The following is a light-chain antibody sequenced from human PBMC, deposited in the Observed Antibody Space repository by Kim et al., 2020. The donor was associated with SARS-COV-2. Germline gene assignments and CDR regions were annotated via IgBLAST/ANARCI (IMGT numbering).Light chain of an antibody. Sequence: RVTSSCTESRSNIGAGYDVHWYQQLPGRAPKLLIFADTRRPSGVPDRLSGSKSGTSASLAITGLQAEDEADYYCQSYDSRLSGWVFGGGTKLTVL. V-gene: IGLV1-40*01. CDR1: RSNIGAGYD. J-gene: IGLJ3*02. CDR2: ADT. CDR3: QSYDSRLSGWV.